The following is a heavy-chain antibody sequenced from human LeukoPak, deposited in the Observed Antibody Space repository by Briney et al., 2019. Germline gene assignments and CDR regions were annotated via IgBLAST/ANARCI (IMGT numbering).Heavy chain of an antibody. CDR1: GGFISNSNYY. Sequence: SETLSLTCTVSGGFISNSNYYWGWIRQPPGKGLDWIGSVYYTGRTYYNPALNSRVTISIDTSKNQFSLNLNSATAADTAVYYCARHALNYDILTGYSKQWYFDYWGQGTLVTVSS. CDR3: ARHALNYDILTGYSKQWYFDY. J-gene: IGHJ4*02. V-gene: IGHV4-39*01. CDR2: VYYTGRT. D-gene: IGHD3-9*01.